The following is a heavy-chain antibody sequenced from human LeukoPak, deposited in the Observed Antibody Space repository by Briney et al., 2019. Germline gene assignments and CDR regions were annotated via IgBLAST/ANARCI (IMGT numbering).Heavy chain of an antibody. CDR2: IIPIFGTA. CDR3: ARAGYSSTLGGYYYYYYMDV. V-gene: IGHV1-69*05. D-gene: IGHD6-13*01. Sequence: PVKVSCKASGGTFSSYAISWVRQAPGQGLEWMGGIIPIFGTANYAQKLQGRVTITTDESTSTAYMELSSLRSEDTAVYYCARAGYSSTLGGYYYYYYMDVWGKGTTVTVSS. CDR1: GGTFSSYA. J-gene: IGHJ6*03.